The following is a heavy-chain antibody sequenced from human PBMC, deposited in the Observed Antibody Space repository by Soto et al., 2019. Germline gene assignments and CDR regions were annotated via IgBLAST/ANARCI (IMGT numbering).Heavy chain of an antibody. J-gene: IGHJ6*03. CDR3: AKAHGYCSSTSCYDKQIYYYYMDV. D-gene: IGHD2-2*01. V-gene: IGHV3-9*01. CDR2: ISWNSGSI. Sequence: GGSLRLSCAASGFTFDDYAMHWVRQAPGKGLEWVSGISWNSGSIGYADSVKGRFTISRDNAKNSLYLQMNSLRAEDTALYYCAKAHGYCSSTSCYDKQIYYYYMDVWGKGTTVTVSS. CDR1: GFTFDDYA.